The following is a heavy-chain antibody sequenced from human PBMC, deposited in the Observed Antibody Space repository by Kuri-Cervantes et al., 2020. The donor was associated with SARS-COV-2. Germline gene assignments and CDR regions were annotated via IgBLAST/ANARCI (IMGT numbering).Heavy chain of an antibody. CDR3: ARARYDSSGYYDY. J-gene: IGHJ4*02. D-gene: IGHD3-22*01. CDR2: ISSSSSYI. Sequence: GESLKISCAASGFTFSSYSMNWVRQAPGKGLEWVSSISSSSSYIYYADSVEGRFTISRDNSKNSLYLQMNSLRTEDTALYYCARARYDSSGYYDYWGQGTLVTVSS. CDR1: GFTFSSYS. V-gene: IGHV3-21*04.